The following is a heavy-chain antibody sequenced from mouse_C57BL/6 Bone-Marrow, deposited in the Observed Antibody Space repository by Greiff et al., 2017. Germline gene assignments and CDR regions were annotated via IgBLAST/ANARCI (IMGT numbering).Heavy chain of an antibody. CDR2: IDPNSGGT. CDR3: ARSLFITTVVANWYFDV. Sequence: GLEWIGRIDPNSGGTKYNEKFKSKATLTVDKPSSTAYMQLSSLTSEDSAVYYCARSLFITTVVANWYFDVWGTGTTVTVSS. V-gene: IGHV1-72*01. D-gene: IGHD1-1*01. J-gene: IGHJ1*03.